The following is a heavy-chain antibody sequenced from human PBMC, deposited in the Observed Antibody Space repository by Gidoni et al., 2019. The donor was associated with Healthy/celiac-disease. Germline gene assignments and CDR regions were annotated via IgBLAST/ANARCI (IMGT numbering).Heavy chain of an antibody. D-gene: IGHD5-12*01. CDR3: ARAQVDIVATTIVGAFDI. CDR1: ACTFCSYR. CDR2: ISSSSSYI. J-gene: IGHJ3*02. V-gene: IGHV3-21*06. Sequence: QLFDSGGFMVKPGGSLGLSCSACACTFCSYRMNWVRQAPGKGLEWVSSISSSSSYIYYADSVKGRFTISRDNAKNSLYLQMNSLRAEDTAVYYCARAQVDIVATTIVGAFDIWGQGTMVTVSS.